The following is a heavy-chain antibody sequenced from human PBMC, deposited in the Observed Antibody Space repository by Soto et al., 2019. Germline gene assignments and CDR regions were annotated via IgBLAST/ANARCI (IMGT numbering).Heavy chain of an antibody. CDR1: GDSITSYY. Sequence: SETLSLTCTVSGDSITSYYWSWIRQPPGKGLEWIGYIYYIGSTNYYPSLKSRVTISVDTSKNQFSLRLTSVTAADTAVYYCARFYALAGYGMDVWGQGTTVTVSS. CDR3: ARFYALAGYGMDV. D-gene: IGHD3-16*01. CDR2: IYYIGST. J-gene: IGHJ6*02. V-gene: IGHV4-59*01.